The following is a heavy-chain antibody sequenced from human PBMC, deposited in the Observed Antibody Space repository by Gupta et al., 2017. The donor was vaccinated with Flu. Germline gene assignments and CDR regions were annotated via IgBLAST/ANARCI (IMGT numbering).Heavy chain of an antibody. D-gene: IGHD5-18*01. CDR3: VNDGAFAGSSFPDC. J-gene: IGHJ4*02. CDR2: IFGNGECT. Sequence: EVQLVESGGGLVQPGGSLRLSCSASGCTFSSYPMHWVRQTPGLDLESSSSIFGNGECTYYAFSVKCRFTISRDNSKNTLFLQMSSLIVEDTSLYSCVNDGAFAGSSFPDCWGQGTLVTVSS. V-gene: IGHV3-64D*06. CDR1: GCTFSSYP.